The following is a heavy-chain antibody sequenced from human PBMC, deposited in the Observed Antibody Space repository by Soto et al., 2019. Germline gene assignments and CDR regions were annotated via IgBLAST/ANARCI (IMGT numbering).Heavy chain of an antibody. J-gene: IGHJ4*02. CDR3: AKASSVTTGVDY. V-gene: IGHV3-30*18. CDR1: GFTFSSYG. D-gene: IGHD4-4*01. Sequence: PGGSLRLSCAASGFTFSSYGMHWVRQAPGKGLEWVAVISYDGSNKYYADSVKGRSTISRDNSKNTLYLQMNSLRAEDTAVYYCAKASSVTTGVDYWGQGTLVTVYS. CDR2: ISYDGSNK.